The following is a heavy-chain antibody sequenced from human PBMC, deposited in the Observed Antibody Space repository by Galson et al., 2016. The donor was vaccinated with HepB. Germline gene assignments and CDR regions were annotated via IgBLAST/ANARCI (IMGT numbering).Heavy chain of an antibody. CDR3: ARDHCTGGVCYSSPWYYGMDV. CDR2: ISYNGST. Sequence: TLSLTCTVSGGSISSGYYYWSWIRQLPGKGLEWIGYISYNGSTDYNPSLQSRVTISADTSKNQLSLMLSSVTAADTAVYFCARDHCTGGVCYSSPWYYGMDVWGQGTTVTVSS. V-gene: IGHV4-31*03. J-gene: IGHJ6*02. CDR1: GGSISSGYYY. D-gene: IGHD2-8*02.